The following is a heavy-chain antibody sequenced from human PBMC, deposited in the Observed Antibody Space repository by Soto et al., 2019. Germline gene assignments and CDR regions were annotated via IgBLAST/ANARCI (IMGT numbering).Heavy chain of an antibody. Sequence: QVQLVQSGAEVKKPGSSVKVSCKASGGTFSSYAISWVRQAPGQGLEWMGGIIPIFGTENYAQKFQGRVTITADESTSTAYMELSSLRSEDTAVYYCGSPTYGDYVSGMDVWGQGTTVTVSS. CDR3: GSPTYGDYVSGMDV. D-gene: IGHD4-17*01. V-gene: IGHV1-69*12. J-gene: IGHJ6*02. CDR2: IIPIFGTE. CDR1: GGTFSSYA.